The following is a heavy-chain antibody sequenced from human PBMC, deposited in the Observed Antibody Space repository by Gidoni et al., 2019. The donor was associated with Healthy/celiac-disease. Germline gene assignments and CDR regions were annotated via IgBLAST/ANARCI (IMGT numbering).Heavy chain of an antibody. CDR2: INPNSGGT. D-gene: IGHD6-13*01. CDR3: ARSSSWGYYFDY. J-gene: IGHJ4*02. Sequence: APGQRLEWMGRINPNSGGTNYAQKFQGRVTMTRDTSISTAYMELSRLRSDDTAVYYCARSSSWGYYFDYWGQGTQVTVSS. V-gene: IGHV1-2*06.